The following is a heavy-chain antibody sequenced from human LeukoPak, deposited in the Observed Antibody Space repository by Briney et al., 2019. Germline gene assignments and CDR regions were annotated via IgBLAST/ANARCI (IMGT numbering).Heavy chain of an antibody. CDR1: GYSLNIGYY. CDR2: IYDSGST. D-gene: IGHD3-10*01. J-gene: IGHJ4*02. Sequence: SETLSLTCTVSGYSLNIGYYWGWIRQPPGKGLEWIGTIYDSGSTYYTPSLKSRVTISVDTSKNQFSLKLNSVTAADTAVYYCASLYGSGSYFHLWGQGTLVTVSS. CDR3: ASLYGSGSYFHL. V-gene: IGHV4-38-2*02.